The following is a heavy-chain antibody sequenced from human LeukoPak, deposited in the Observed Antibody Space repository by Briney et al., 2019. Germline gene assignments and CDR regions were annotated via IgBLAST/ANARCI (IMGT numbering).Heavy chain of an antibody. D-gene: IGHD2-2*02. CDR1: GFTFSSYG. Sequence: GGSLRLSCAASGFTFSSYGMHWVRQAPGKGLEWVAFIRYDGSNKYYADSVKGRFTISRDNSKNTLYLQMNSLRAEDTAVYYCAKRGSHCSSTSCYTWYFDLWGRGTLVTVSS. J-gene: IGHJ2*01. V-gene: IGHV3-30*02. CDR3: AKRGSHCSSTSCYTWYFDL. CDR2: IRYDGSNK.